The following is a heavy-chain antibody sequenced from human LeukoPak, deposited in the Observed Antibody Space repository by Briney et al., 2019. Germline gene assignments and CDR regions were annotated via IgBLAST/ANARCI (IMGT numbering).Heavy chain of an antibody. D-gene: IGHD3-10*01. CDR1: GITFRSYG. CDR3: ASGTIPFTSGEIWSLDY. J-gene: IGHJ4*02. V-gene: IGHV3-33*01. CDR2: IWYDGSKQ. Sequence: PGGSLRLSCAASGITFRSYGMHWVRQAPGKGLEWVALIWYDGSKQYYGDSVKGRFTISRDNSKNMLYLEMHSLRAEDTAIYYCASGTIPFTSGEIWSLDYWGQGTLVTVSS.